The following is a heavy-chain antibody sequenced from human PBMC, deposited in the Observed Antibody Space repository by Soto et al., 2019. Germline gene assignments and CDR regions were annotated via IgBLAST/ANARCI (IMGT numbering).Heavy chain of an antibody. J-gene: IGHJ3*02. D-gene: IGHD4-17*01. CDR3: ARGGGHYVGAFDI. CDR2: INHSGST. V-gene: IGHV4-34*01. CDR1: GGSFSGYY. Sequence: QVQLQQWGAGLLKPSETLSLTCAVYGGSFSGYYWSWIRQPPGKGLEWIGEINHSGSTNYNPSLKSRVTISVDPSKHQFSLKLSSVTAADTAVYYCARGGGHYVGAFDIWGQGTMVTVSS.